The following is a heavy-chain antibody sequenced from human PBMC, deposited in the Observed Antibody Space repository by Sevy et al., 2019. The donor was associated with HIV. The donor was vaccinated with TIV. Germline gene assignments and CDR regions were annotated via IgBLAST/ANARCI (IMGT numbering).Heavy chain of an antibody. D-gene: IGHD6-19*01. V-gene: IGHV1-69*11. CDR2: IIPILGTV. CDR3: ARGGGNGWYYFDY. CDR1: GGTFSSYG. J-gene: IGHJ4*02. Sequence: ASVKVSCKASGGTFSSYGISWVRQAPGQGLEWMGWIIPILGTVNYAQKFQGRVTITADESTKTAYMELSSLGSEDTAVYYCARGGGNGWYYFDYWGQETLVTVSS.